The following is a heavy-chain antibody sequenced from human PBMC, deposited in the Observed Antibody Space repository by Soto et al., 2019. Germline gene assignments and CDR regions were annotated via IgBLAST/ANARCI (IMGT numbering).Heavy chain of an antibody. V-gene: IGHV1-69*13. D-gene: IGHD6-13*01. CDR2: IIPIFGTA. CDR3: ARDRTYSSSWRLDNFDY. J-gene: IGHJ4*02. Sequence: GASVKVSCKASGGTFSSYAISWVRQAPGQGLEWMGGIIPIFGTANYAQKFQGRVTITADESTSTAYMELSSLRSEDTAVYYCARDRTYSSSWRLDNFDYWGQGTLVTVSS. CDR1: GGTFSSYA.